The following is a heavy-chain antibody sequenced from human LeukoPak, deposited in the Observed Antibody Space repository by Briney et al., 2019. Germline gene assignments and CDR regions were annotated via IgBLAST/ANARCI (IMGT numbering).Heavy chain of an antibody. D-gene: IGHD2-2*01. V-gene: IGHV3-23*01. CDR2: ISGSGGST. Sequence: GGSLRLSCAAPGFTFSSYAMSWVRQAPGKGLEWVSAISGSGGSTYYADSVRGRFTISRDSSKNTLYLQMNSLRAEDTAVYYCVELGSSASDLWGQGTLVTVSS. CDR1: GFTFSSYA. CDR3: VELGSSASDL. J-gene: IGHJ4*02.